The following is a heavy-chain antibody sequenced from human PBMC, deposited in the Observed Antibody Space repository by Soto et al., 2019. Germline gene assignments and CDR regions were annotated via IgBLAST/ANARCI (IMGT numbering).Heavy chain of an antibody. CDR1: GFTFSSYG. V-gene: IGHV3-30*18. CDR3: AKDLVELEWYDYYMDV. CDR2: ISYDGSNK. Sequence: GGSLRLSCAASGFTFSSYGMHWVRQAPGKGLEWVAVISYDGSNKYYADSVKGRFTISRDNSKNTLYLQMNSLRAEDTAVYYCAKDLVELEWYDYYMDVWGKGTTVTV. J-gene: IGHJ6*03. D-gene: IGHD3-3*01.